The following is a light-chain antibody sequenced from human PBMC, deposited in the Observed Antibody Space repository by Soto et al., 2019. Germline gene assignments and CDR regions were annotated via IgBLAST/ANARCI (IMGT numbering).Light chain of an antibody. CDR3: HHYYSSPLT. CDR1: QSALASSNNQNF. CDR2: GAS. V-gene: IGKV4-1*01. J-gene: IGKJ4*01. Sequence: DIVMTQSPDSLAMSLGERATINCKSSQSALASSNNQNFLAWYQQKPRQPPKLLVYGASIRESGVPDRFRGSGSGADFTLTISSLQAEDVAVYYCHHYYSSPLTFGGGTNVEI.